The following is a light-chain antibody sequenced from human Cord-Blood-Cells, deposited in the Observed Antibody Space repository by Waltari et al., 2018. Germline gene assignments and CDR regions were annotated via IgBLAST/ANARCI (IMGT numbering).Light chain of an antibody. V-gene: IGLV2-14*01. Sequence: QSALTQPASGSGSPGQSITISCTGTSSDVGGYNYVPWYQKHPGKAPKRMIYEVSNRPSGVSNRFSGSKSGNTASLTISGLQAEDEADYYCSSYTSSSTLVFGGGTKLTVL. CDR3: SSYTSSSTLV. CDR1: SSDVGGYNY. J-gene: IGLJ2*01. CDR2: EVS.